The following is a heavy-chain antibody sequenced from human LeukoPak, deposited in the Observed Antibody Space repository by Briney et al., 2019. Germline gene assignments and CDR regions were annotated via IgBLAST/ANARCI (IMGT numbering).Heavy chain of an antibody. V-gene: IGHV3-48*01. J-gene: IGHJ4*02. D-gene: IGHD2-15*01. CDR3: AGSIHCSGGTCYVP. Sequence: GGSLRLSCAVSGFTFSSYNMNWVRQAPGKGLEWVSYISSSSSTIYYADSVKGRFTISRDNAKNSLYLQMNSLRAEDTAVYYCAGSIHCSGGTCYVPWGQGTLVTASS. CDR1: GFTFSSYN. CDR2: ISSSSSTI.